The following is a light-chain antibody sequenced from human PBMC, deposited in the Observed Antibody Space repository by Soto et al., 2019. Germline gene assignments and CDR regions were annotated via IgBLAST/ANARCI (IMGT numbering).Light chain of an antibody. CDR3: QQSNNLPPCT. CDR2: GAS. V-gene: IGKV1-12*01. J-gene: IGKJ1*01. CDR1: QGVGNW. Sequence: DIQMTQSPSSVAASVGDRVTITCRASQGVGNWLAWYQQRPGKAPRLLIYGASTLQSGVPSRFSGSGSGTDFTLTISSLQAEDFATYYCQQSNNLPPCTFGQGNKVEIK.